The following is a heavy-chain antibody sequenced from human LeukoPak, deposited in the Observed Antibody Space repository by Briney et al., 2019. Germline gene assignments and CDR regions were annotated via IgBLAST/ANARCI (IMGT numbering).Heavy chain of an antibody. J-gene: IGHJ6*02. CDR1: GDSVSSNSAA. CDR3: ARERITLVRGVIYYYYGMDV. D-gene: IGHD3-10*01. Sequence: SQTLSLTCAISGDSVSSNSAAWNWLRQSPSRGLEWLGRTYYKSKWYNDYAVSVKSRITINPDTSVNQFSLQLNSVTPEDTAVYFCARERITLVRGVIYYYYGMDVWGQGTTVTVSS. V-gene: IGHV6-1*01. CDR2: TYYKSKWYN.